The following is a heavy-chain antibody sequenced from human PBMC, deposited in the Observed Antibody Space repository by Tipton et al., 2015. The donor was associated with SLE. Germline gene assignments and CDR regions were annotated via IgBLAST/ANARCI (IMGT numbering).Heavy chain of an antibody. CDR1: DDSISSYY. Sequence: TLSLTCTVSDDSISSYYWSWIRQPPGKGLEWIGYIYYSGSTNYNPSLKSRVTISVDTSKNQFSLKLTSVTAADTAVYYCARDISSWFDAFDIWGQGTMVTVSS. CDR2: IYYSGST. V-gene: IGHV4-59*01. CDR3: ARDISSWFDAFDI. J-gene: IGHJ3*02. D-gene: IGHD6-13*01.